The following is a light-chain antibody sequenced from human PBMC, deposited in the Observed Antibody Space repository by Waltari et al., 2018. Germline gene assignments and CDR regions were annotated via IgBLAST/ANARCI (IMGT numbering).Light chain of an antibody. CDR3: VLSMGSGIWV. J-gene: IGLJ3*02. Sequence: QTVVTQEPSLSVSPGGTVTLTCGLSSGSVSTTYYPIWYQQAPGQAPRTLFFDTNPRSSGVPDRFSGSILANKAALTITGAQADDESDYYCVLSMGSGIWVFGGGTKLTVL. CDR1: SGSVSTTYY. V-gene: IGLV8-61*01. CDR2: DTN.